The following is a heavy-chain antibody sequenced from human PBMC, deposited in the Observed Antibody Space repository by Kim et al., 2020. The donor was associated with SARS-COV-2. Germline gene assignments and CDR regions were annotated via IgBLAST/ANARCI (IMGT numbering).Heavy chain of an antibody. CDR1: GFTFANYA. D-gene: IGHD3-22*01. J-gene: IGHJ6*02. CDR3: ARDIDCQHGCGSYYSGGFEN. Sequence: GGSLRLSCAASGFTFANYAMDWVRQAPGKGLEWVSVISGDGRYTYYADSVNGRFTISRDNSKNTQYLQMNSLRADDTAVYYCARDIDCQHGCGSYYSGGFENWGQGTTVTVSS. CDR2: ISGDGRYT. V-gene: IGHV3-23*01.